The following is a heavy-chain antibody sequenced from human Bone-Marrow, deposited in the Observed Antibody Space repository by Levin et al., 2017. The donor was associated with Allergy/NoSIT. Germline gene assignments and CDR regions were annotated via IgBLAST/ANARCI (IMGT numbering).Heavy chain of an antibody. D-gene: IGHD6-13*01. CDR3: ASSAATFVEGFDI. V-gene: IGHV3-53*01. J-gene: IGHJ3*02. CDR1: GFTVSSNY. Sequence: GESLKISCAASGFTVSSNYMSWVRQAPGKGLEWVSVLYSGDSTYYADSVKGRFTISRDNSKDTVYLQMNSLRAEDTAVYYCASSAATFVEGFDIWGQGTMVTVSS. CDR2: LYSGDST.